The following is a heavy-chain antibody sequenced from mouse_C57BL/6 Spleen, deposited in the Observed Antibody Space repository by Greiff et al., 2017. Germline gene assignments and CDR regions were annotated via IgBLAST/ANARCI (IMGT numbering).Heavy chain of an antibody. V-gene: IGHV5-17*01. D-gene: IGHD2-4*01. Sequence: VQLKESGGGLVKPGGSLKLSCAASGFTFSDYGMHWVRQAPEKGLEWVAYISSGSSTIYYADTVKGRFTISRDNAKNTLFLQMTSLRSEDTAMYYCARYDYDENAYWGQGTLVTVSA. CDR3: ARYDYDENAY. CDR2: ISSGSSTI. J-gene: IGHJ3*01. CDR1: GFTFSDYG.